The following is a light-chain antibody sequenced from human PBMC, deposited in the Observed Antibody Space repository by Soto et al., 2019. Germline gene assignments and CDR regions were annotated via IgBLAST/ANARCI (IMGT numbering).Light chain of an antibody. CDR2: GAS. Sequence: EIVMTQSPDTLCVSPGERVTLSCRASESVSSNLAWYQQKPGQAPRLLMYGASTRATDVPARFSGSGSGTEFTLTISSLQSEDFAVYYCQQYDDWPPWTFGQGTKVDIK. V-gene: IGKV3-15*01. CDR1: ESVSSN. CDR3: QQYDDWPPWT. J-gene: IGKJ1*01.